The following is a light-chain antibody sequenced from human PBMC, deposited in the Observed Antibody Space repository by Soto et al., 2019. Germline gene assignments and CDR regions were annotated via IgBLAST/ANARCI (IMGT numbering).Light chain of an antibody. J-gene: IGLJ3*02. CDR3: SSSTSSNTLV. V-gene: IGLV2-14*01. Sequence: QSVLTQPASVSAYPGQSITISCTGGKNDIGSSDYVSWYQQHPGKAPKLIIYGVSNRPSGTSDRFSGSKSGNTASLTISGLQADDEADYYCSSSTSSNTLVFGGGTKLPVL. CDR1: KNDIGSSDY. CDR2: GVS.